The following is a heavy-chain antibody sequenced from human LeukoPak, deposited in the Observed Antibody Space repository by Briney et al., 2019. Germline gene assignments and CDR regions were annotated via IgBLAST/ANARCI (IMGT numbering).Heavy chain of an antibody. D-gene: IGHD1-26*01. J-gene: IGHJ4*02. V-gene: IGHV1-2*02. CDR2: INPNSGGT. Sequence: GASVKVSCKASGYTFTGYYMYWVRQAPGQGLEWMGWINPNSGGTNYAQKFQGRVTMTRDTSISTAYMELSRLRSDDTAVYYCTTDDVGAGGVYWGQGTLVTVSS. CDR1: GYTFTGYY. CDR3: TTDDVGAGGVY.